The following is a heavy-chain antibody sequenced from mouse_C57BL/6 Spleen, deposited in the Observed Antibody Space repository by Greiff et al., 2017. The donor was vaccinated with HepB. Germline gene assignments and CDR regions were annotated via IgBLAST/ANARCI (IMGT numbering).Heavy chain of an antibody. J-gene: IGHJ2*01. CDR2: IDPSDSYT. V-gene: IGHV1-50*01. Sequence: VQLQQSGAELVKPGASVKLSCKASGYTFTSYWMQWVKQRPGQGLEWIGEIDPSDSYTNYNQKFKGKGTLTVATSSSTAYMQLSGLTSEDSAVYYCARKETVLDYWGQGTTLTVSS. CDR3: ARKETVLDY. CDR1: GYTFTSYW.